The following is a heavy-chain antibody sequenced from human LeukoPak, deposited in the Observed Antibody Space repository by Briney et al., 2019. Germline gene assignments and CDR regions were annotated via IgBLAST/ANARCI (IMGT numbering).Heavy chain of an antibody. J-gene: IGHJ6*03. D-gene: IGHD6-6*01. Sequence: SETLSLTCAVYGGSFSGYYWSWIRQPPGKGLEWIGEINYSGSTNYNPSLKSRVTISVDTSKNQFSLKLSSVTAADTAVYYCARGGGYSSSSGNVYYYMDVWGKGTTVTVSS. V-gene: IGHV4-34*01. CDR3: ARGGGYSSSSGNVYYYMDV. CDR2: INYSGST. CDR1: GGSFSGYY.